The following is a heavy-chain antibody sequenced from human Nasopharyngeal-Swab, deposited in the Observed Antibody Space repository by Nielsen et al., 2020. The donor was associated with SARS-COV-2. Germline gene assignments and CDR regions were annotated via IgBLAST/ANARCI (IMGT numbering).Heavy chain of an antibody. J-gene: IGHJ6*02. CDR3: AGARDPDDYYYYGMDV. CDR2: IYSGGST. Sequence: GESLKISCAASGFTVSSNYMSWVRQAPGKGLEWVSVIYSGGSTYYADSVKGRFTISRDNSKNTLYLQMNSLRAEDTAVYYCAGARDPDDYYYYGMDVWGQGTTVTVSS. D-gene: IGHD5-24*01. V-gene: IGHV3-53*01. CDR1: GFTVSSNY.